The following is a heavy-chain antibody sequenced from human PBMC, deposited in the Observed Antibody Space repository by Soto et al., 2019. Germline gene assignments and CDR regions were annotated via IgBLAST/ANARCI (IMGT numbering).Heavy chain of an antibody. CDR2: ISYDGSNK. V-gene: IGHV3-30*18. Sequence: GGSLRLSCAASGFTFSSYGMHWVRQAPGKGLEWVAVISYDGSNKYYADSVKGRFTISRDNSKNTLYLQMNSLRAEDTAVYYCAKDHLLNWFDPWGQGTLVTVSS. CDR3: AKDHLLNWFDP. J-gene: IGHJ5*02. CDR1: GFTFSSYG.